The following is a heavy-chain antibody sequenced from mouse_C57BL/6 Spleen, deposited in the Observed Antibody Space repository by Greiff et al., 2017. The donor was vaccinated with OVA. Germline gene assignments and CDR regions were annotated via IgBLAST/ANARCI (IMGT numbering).Heavy chain of an antibody. CDR1: GYAFSSSW. CDR3: ARWHYGSPYYFDY. V-gene: IGHV1-82*01. Sequence: VQLMESGPELVKPGASVKISCKASGYAFSSSWMNWVKQRPGKGLEWIGRIYPGDGDTNYNGKFKGKATLTADKSSSTAYMQLSSLTSEDSAVYFCARWHYGSPYYFDYWGQGTTLTVSS. J-gene: IGHJ2*01. CDR2: IYPGDGDT. D-gene: IGHD1-1*01.